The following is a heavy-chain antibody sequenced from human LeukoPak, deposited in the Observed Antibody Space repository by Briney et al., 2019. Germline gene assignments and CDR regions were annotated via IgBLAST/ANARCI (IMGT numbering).Heavy chain of an antibody. Sequence: GGSLRLSCAASGFTFSSYAMHWVRQAPGKGLEYVSAISSNGGSTYYANSVKGRFTISRDNSKNTLYLQMGSLRAEDMAVYYCARGPTLDYYGSGSYYDYWSQGTLVTVSS. V-gene: IGHV3-64*01. CDR2: ISSNGGST. D-gene: IGHD3-10*01. CDR1: GFTFSSYA. J-gene: IGHJ4*02. CDR3: ARGPTLDYYGSGSYYDY.